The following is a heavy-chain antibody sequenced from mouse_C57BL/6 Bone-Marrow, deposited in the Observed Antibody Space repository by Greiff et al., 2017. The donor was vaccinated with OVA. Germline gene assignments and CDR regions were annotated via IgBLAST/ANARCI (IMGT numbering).Heavy chain of an antibody. V-gene: IGHV14-4*01. D-gene: IGHD2-1*01. CDR2: IDPENGDT. Sequence: VQLKQSGAELVRPGASVKLSCTASGFNIKDDYMHWVKQRPEQGLEWIGWIDPENGDTEYASKFQGKATITADTSSNTAYLQLSSLTSEDTAVYYCTSYGNFDYSGQGTTLTVSS. CDR1: GFNIKDDY. J-gene: IGHJ2*01. CDR3: TSYGNFDY.